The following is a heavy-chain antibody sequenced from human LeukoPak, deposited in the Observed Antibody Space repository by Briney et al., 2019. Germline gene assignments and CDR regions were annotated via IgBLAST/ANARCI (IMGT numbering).Heavy chain of an antibody. CDR1: GFTFSSYG. CDR2: IRYDGSNK. J-gene: IGHJ6*03. Sequence: GGSLILSCAASGFTFSSYGMHWVRQAPGKGLEWVAFIRYDGSNKYYADSVKGRFTISRDNSKNTLYLQMNILRAEDTAVYYCAKEFKDIVLMVYAIHYYYYMDVWGKGTTVTVSS. CDR3: AKEFKDIVLMVYAIHYYYYMDV. D-gene: IGHD2-8*01. V-gene: IGHV3-30*02.